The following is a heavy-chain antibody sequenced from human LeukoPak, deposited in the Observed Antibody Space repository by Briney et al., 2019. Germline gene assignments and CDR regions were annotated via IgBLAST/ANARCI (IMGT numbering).Heavy chain of an antibody. CDR2: IYHNGNT. Sequence: PSETLSLTCAVSGYSISSGYYWGWIRQPPAKGLEWIGTIYHNGNTYYNPSLKSRVTISVDTSKNQFSLKLSSVTAADTAVYYCARVRYNYGDSDYWGQGTLVTVSS. D-gene: IGHD5-18*01. V-gene: IGHV4-38-2*01. CDR1: GYSISSGYY. J-gene: IGHJ4*02. CDR3: ARVRYNYGDSDY.